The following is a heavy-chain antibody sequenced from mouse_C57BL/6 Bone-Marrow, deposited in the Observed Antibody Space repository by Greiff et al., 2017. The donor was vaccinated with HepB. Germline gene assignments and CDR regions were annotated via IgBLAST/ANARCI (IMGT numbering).Heavy chain of an antibody. Sequence: EVQLQQSGPELVKPGASVKISCKASGYTFTDYYMNWVKQSHGKSLEWIGDINPNNGGTSYNQKFKGKATLTVDKSSSTAYMELRSLTSADSAVDYGARPLYGFAYWGQGTRVTVSA. J-gene: IGHJ3*01. D-gene: IGHD2-3*01. CDR2: INPNNGGT. V-gene: IGHV1-26*01. CDR3: ARPLYGFAY. CDR1: GYTFTDYY.